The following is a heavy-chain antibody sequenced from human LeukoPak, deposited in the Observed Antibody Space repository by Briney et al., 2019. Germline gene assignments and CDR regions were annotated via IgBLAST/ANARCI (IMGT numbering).Heavy chain of an antibody. J-gene: IGHJ4*02. CDR1: GYSFTSYW. Sequence: GESLKISCKGSGYSFTSYWIGWVRQMPGKGLEWMGIIYPGDSDTRYSPSFPGQATISADTSISTAYLQWSSLKASDTAIYYCATATVTSGLDYWGQGTLVTVSS. CDR3: ATATVTSGLDY. CDR2: IYPGDSDT. D-gene: IGHD4-17*01. V-gene: IGHV5-51*01.